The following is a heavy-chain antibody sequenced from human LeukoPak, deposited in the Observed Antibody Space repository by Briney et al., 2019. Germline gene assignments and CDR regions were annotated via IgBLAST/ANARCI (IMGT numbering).Heavy chain of an antibody. CDR2: IDANNGDT. CDR1: GYTFRGNY. V-gene: IGHV1-2*02. CDR3: SRDPSSVSLYFFDY. J-gene: IGHJ4*02. Sequence: ASVKVSCKASGYTFRGNYIHWLRQAPGQGLEWMGWIDANNGDTKSAQKFQGRVTMSRDTSISTAYMDLSSLSPDDAAVYYCSRDPSSVSLYFFDYWGQGTLVTVSS. D-gene: IGHD4-11*01.